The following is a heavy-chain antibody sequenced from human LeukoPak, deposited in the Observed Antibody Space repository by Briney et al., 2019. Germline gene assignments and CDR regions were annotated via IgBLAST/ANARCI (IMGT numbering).Heavy chain of an antibody. J-gene: IGHJ4*02. CDR2: IKQDGSEK. Sequence: GGSLRLSCAGSGFTFNSYWMSWVRQAPGKGLEWVANIKQDGSEKDYLDSVKGRFTISRDNTKNSLYLQMNSLRAEDTAVYYCARDETYDSSGYCNYWGQGTLVTVSS. CDR1: GFTFNSYW. V-gene: IGHV3-7*01. D-gene: IGHD3-22*01. CDR3: ARDETYDSSGYCNY.